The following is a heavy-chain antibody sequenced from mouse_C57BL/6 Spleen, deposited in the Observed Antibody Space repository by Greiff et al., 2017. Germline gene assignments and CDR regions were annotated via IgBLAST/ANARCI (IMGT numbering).Heavy chain of an antibody. D-gene: IGHD1-1*01. Sequence: QVQLQQPGAELVMPGASVKLSCKASGYTFTSYWMHWVKQRPGQGLEWIGEIDPSDSYTTYNQKFKGKSTLTVDKSSSTAYMQLSSLTSEDSAVYYCARKLRAMDYWGQGTSVTASS. V-gene: IGHV1-69*01. CDR2: IDPSDSYT. CDR3: ARKLRAMDY. J-gene: IGHJ4*01. CDR1: GYTFTSYW.